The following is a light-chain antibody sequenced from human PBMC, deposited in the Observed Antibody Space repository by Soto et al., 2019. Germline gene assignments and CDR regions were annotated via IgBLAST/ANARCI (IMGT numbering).Light chain of an antibody. CDR1: QSVSSN. Sequence: EIVMTHSPATLSVYPKERATLSCRASQSVSSNLALYQQKPGQAPRLLIYGASTRATGIPARFSGSGSGTEFTLTISSLQSEDFAVYYCQQYNNWPPITFGQGTRLEIK. V-gene: IGKV3-15*01. J-gene: IGKJ5*01. CDR2: GAS. CDR3: QQYNNWPPIT.